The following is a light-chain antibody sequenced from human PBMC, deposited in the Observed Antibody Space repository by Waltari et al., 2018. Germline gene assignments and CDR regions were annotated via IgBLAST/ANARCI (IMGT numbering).Light chain of an antibody. V-gene: IGKV4-1*01. Sequence: DIVMTQSPDSLAVSLGERATINCKSSQSVLYSSNNKNYLAWYQQKPGQPPKLLIYWASTRESGVPDRFSGSGSGTDFTLKISRVEAEDVGVYYCMQGTHWPPWTFGQGTKVEIK. J-gene: IGKJ1*01. CDR3: MQGTHWPPWT. CDR2: WAS. CDR1: QSVLYSSNNKNY.